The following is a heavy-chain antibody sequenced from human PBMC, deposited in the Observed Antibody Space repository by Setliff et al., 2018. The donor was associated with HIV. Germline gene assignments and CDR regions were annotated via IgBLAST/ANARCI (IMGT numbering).Heavy chain of an antibody. V-gene: IGHV4-39*07. CDR1: GGSISSGGYY. CDR2: IYHSGST. D-gene: IGHD1-26*01. J-gene: IGHJ1*01. Sequence: PSETLSLTCTVSGGSISSGGYYWSWVRQPPGKGLEWIGEIYHSGSTNYNPSLKSRVTISVDKSKNQFSLKLSSVTAADTAVYYCASVSSATYYYFQQWGQGTLVTVSS. CDR3: ASVSSATYYYFQQ.